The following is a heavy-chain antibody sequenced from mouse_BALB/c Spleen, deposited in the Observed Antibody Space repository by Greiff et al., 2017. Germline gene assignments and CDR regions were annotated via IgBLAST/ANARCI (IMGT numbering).Heavy chain of an antibody. CDR3: YRGRYFDDCKYIDV. J-gene: IGHJ1*01. V-gene: IGHV14-3*02. Sequence: EVQLQQSGAELVKPGASVKLSCTASGFNIKDTYMHWVKQRPEQGLEWIGRIDPANGNTKYDPKFQGKATITADTSSNTAYLQLSSLTSEDTAVYYCYRGRYFDDCKYIDVWGPGTAVTVSS. CDR1: GFNIKDTY. CDR2: IDPANGNT.